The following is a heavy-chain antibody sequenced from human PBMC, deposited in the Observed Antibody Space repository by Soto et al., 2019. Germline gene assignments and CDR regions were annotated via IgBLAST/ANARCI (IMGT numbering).Heavy chain of an antibody. V-gene: IGHV3-9*01. CDR1: GFTFDDYA. J-gene: IGHJ4*02. CDR3: AKGQLSFAPFDY. D-gene: IGHD6-6*01. Sequence: EVQLVESGGGLVQPGRSLRLSCAASGFTFDDYAMHWVRQAPGKGLEWVSGISWNSGSIGYADSVKGRFTISRDNAKNSLYLQMNSLRAEDTALYYCAKGQLSFAPFDYWGQGTLVTVSS. CDR2: ISWNSGSI.